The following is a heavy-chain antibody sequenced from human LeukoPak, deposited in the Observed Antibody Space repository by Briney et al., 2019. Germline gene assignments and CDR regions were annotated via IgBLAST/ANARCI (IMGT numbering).Heavy chain of an antibody. D-gene: IGHD6-13*01. V-gene: IGHV4-39*01. Sequence: PSETLSLTCTVSGGSISSSSYYWGWIRQPPGKGLDWIGSIYYSGSTYYNPSLKSRVTISVDTSKNQFSLKLRSVTAADTAVYYCARRAISAGDAFDIWGQGTMVTVSS. J-gene: IGHJ3*02. CDR3: ARRAISAGDAFDI. CDR1: GGSISSSSYY. CDR2: IYYSGST.